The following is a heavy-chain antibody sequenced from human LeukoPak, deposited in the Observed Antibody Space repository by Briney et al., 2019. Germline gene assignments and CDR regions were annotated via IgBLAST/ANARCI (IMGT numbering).Heavy chain of an antibody. J-gene: IGHJ4*02. V-gene: IGHV3-23*01. CDR3: AKRGVVIRVILVGFHKEAYYFDS. Sequence: GGTLRLSCAVSGLTLSNYGMSWVRQAPGKGLEWVAGISGSAGGTNYADSVKGRFTISRDTPKNTLYLQMNSLRAEDTAAYFCAKRGVVIRVILVGFHKEAYYFDSWGQGALVTASS. CDR1: GLTLSNYG. D-gene: IGHD3-22*01. CDR2: ISGSAGGT.